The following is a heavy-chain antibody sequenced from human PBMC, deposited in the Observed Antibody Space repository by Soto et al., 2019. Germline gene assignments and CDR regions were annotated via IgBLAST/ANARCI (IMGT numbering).Heavy chain of an antibody. Sequence: ASVKVSCKASGYTFTNYYMHWVRQAPGQGLEWMGIINPSGGSTSYAQKFQGRVTMTRDTSTSTVYMELSSLRSEDTAVYYCARGYYDFWSGSPPYYYYYGMDVWGQGTTVTVSS. V-gene: IGHV1-46*01. CDR1: GYTFTNYY. CDR2: INPSGGST. J-gene: IGHJ6*02. D-gene: IGHD3-3*01. CDR3: ARGYYDFWSGSPPYYYYYGMDV.